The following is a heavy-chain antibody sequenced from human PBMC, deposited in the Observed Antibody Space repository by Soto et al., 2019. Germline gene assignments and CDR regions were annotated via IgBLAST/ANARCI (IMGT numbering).Heavy chain of an antibody. Sequence: QVQVVESGGGVVQPGRSLRLSCAASGFTFSTYGMHWVRQAPGKGLEWVALVWSDGSKKYYADSVKGRFTISRDNSKETLQLQMNSLGAEDTAVYYCVRVFDTYYFDLWGQGTLVTVSS. CDR2: VWSDGSKK. V-gene: IGHV3-33*01. CDR3: VRVFDTYYFDL. CDR1: GFTFSTYG. J-gene: IGHJ4*02. D-gene: IGHD3-9*01.